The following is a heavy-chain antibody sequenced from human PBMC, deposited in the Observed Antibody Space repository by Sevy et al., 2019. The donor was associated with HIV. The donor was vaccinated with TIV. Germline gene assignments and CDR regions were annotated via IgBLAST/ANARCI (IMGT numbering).Heavy chain of an antibody. Sequence: GGSLRLSCAASGFTLSNAWMSWVRQAPGKGLEWVGRIKSKTDGGTTDYAAPVKGRFTISRDDSKNTLYLQMNSLKTEDTAVYYCTTMTTVTTYFDYWGQGTLVTVSS. CDR1: GFTLSNAW. D-gene: IGHD4-17*01. CDR2: IKSKTDGGTT. J-gene: IGHJ4*02. V-gene: IGHV3-15*01. CDR3: TTMTTVTTYFDY.